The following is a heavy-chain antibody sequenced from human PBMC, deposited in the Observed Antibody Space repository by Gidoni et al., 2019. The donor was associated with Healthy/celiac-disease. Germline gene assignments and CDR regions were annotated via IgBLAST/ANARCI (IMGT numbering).Heavy chain of an antibody. CDR3: ARPSSSGFLYYFDY. CDR1: GGTFSSYA. J-gene: IGHJ4*02. D-gene: IGHD6-6*01. V-gene: IGHV1-69*01. Sequence: QVQLVQSGAEVKKPGSSVKVSCKASGGTFSSYAISWVRQAPGQGLEWMGGIIPIFGTANYAQKFQGRVTITVDESTSTAYMELSSLRSEDTAVYYCARPSSSGFLYYFDYWGQGTLVTVSS. CDR2: IIPIFGTA.